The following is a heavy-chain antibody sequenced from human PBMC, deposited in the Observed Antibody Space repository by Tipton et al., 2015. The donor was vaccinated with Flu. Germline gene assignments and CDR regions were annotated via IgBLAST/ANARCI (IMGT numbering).Heavy chain of an antibody. CDR1: GGSVSSYY. CDR2: IYFSGST. CDR3: ARVSPRRVTAIVVVMLPEGYFDY. Sequence: TLSLTCTVSGGSVSSYYWSWIRQPPGKGLEWIGYIYFSGSTSYNSSLRSRVTISVDTSKNQVSLQLRPVTAADTAVYYCARVSPRRVTAIVVVMLPEGYFDYWGQGTLAIVSS. D-gene: IGHD3-22*01. V-gene: IGHV4-59*02. J-gene: IGHJ4*02.